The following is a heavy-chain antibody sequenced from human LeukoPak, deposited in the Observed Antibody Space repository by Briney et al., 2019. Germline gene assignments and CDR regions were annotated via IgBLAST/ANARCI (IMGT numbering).Heavy chain of an antibody. V-gene: IGHV3-72*01. CDR1: GFTLSDHY. D-gene: IGHD6-13*01. J-gene: IGHJ4*02. Sequence: GGSLRLSCAASGFTLSDHYMDWVRQAPGKGLEWVGRSRNRANSYTTDYAASVKGRFTISRDDSQNSLYLQMSSLETEDTAVYYCFRLDPYSISWYYWGQGTLVTVSS. CDR2: SRNRANSYTT. CDR3: FRLDPYSISWYY.